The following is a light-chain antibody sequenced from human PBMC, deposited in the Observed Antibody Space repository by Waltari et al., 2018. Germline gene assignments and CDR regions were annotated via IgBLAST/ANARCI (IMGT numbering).Light chain of an antibody. CDR1: SGDIGRHNF. Sequence: QSALTQPASVSGSPGQSITISCTGTSGDIGRHNFVSWYKQHPGKAPRLMIFDVSNRPSGVSDRFSGSKSGNAASLTISGLQAEDEADYYCSTYSPSGTPYVFGTGTEVTVL. J-gene: IGLJ1*01. V-gene: IGLV2-14*03. CDR2: DVS. CDR3: STYSPSGTPYV.